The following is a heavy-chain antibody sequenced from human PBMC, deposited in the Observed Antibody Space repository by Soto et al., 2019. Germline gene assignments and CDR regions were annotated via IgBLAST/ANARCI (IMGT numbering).Heavy chain of an antibody. D-gene: IGHD5-18*01. Sequence: QVQLVQSGAEVKKPGSSVKVSCKASGGTFSSYAISWVRQAPGQGLEWMGGIIPIFGTANYAQKFQGRVTMTADGSTSTAYMELSSLRSEHTAVYYWAGDRKGDGYSACWGQGTLVTVSS. J-gene: IGHJ4*02. CDR2: IIPIFGTA. CDR3: AGDRKGDGYSAC. CDR1: GGTFSSYA. V-gene: IGHV1-69*12.